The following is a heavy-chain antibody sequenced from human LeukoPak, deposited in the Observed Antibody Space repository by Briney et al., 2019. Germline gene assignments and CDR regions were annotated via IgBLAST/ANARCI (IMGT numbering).Heavy chain of an antibody. CDR2: TRYDGSNE. D-gene: IGHD3-10*01. J-gene: IGHJ4*02. Sequence: PGGSLRLSCAASGFTFSDYGMHWVRQAPGKGLEWVAFTRYDGSNENYADSVKGRFTISRDNSKNTLYLQMNSLRAEDTAVYYCAKSVPAIRGEIDYWGQGTLVTASS. CDR1: GFTFSDYG. CDR3: AKSVPAIRGEIDY. V-gene: IGHV3-30*02.